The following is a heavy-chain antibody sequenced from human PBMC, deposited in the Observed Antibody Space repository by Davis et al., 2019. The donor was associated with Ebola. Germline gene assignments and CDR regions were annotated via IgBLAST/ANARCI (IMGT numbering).Heavy chain of an antibody. Sequence: ASVKVSCKASGYTFTGYYMHWVRQAPGQGLEWMGWINPNSGGTNYAQKFQGWVTMTRDTSISTAYMELSRLRSDDTAVYYCARGGATYSYYFDYWGQGTLVTVSS. CDR3: ARGGATYSYYFDY. V-gene: IGHV1-2*04. CDR1: GYTFTGYY. D-gene: IGHD1-26*01. CDR2: INPNSGGT. J-gene: IGHJ4*02.